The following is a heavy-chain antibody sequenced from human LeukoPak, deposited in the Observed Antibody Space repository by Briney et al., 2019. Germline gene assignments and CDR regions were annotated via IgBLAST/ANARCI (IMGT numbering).Heavy chain of an antibody. Sequence: GSLELSCSASGFTFNNYAMSWVRQAPGKGLEGGSAFSGSGGSTYYADSVKGRFTISRDNSKNTLYLQMNSLRAEDTAVYYCAKAPYYDSSGYYLDYWGQGTLVTVSS. CDR1: GFTFNNYA. J-gene: IGHJ4*02. D-gene: IGHD3-22*01. CDR3: AKAPYYDSSGYYLDY. CDR2: FSGSGGST. V-gene: IGHV3-23*01.